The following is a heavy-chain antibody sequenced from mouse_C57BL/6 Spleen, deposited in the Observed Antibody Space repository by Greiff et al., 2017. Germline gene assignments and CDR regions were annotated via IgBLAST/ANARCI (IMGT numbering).Heavy chain of an antibody. J-gene: IGHJ1*03. CDR3: ARGPWYFDV. Sequence: EVQVVESGGGLVQPGGSLKLSCAASGFTFSDYYMYWVRQTPEKRLEWVAYISNGGGSTYYQDTVKGRFTISRDNAKNSLYLQMSRLKSEDTAMYYCARGPWYFDVWGTGTTVTVSS. CDR1: GFTFSDYY. CDR2: ISNGGGST. V-gene: IGHV5-12*01.